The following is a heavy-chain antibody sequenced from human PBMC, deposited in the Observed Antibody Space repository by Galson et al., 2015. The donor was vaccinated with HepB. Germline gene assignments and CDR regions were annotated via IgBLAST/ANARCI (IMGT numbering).Heavy chain of an antibody. CDR1: GYSFTSYW. D-gene: IGHD6-13*01. CDR3: ARELAAAGYGNWFDP. V-gene: IGHV5-10-1*01. Sequence: QSGAEVKKPGESLRISCKGSGYSFTSYWISWVRQMPGKGLEWMGRIDPSDSYTNYSPSFQGHVTISADKSISTAYMELSSLRSEDTAVYYCARELAAAGYGNWFDPWGQGTLVTVSS. J-gene: IGHJ5*02. CDR2: IDPSDSYT.